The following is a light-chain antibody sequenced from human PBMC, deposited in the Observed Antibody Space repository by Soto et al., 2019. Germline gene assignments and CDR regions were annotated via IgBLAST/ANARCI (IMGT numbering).Light chain of an antibody. CDR1: SSDVGGYNY. Sequence: QSALTQPASVSGSPGQSITISCTGTSSDVGGYNYVSWYQQHPGKAPKLMIYDVSNRPSGVSNRFSGSKSGNTASLTISGLQAEDEADYHCSSYTSSSTSRAFGTGTKVTV. CDR2: DVS. CDR3: SSYTSSSTSRA. J-gene: IGLJ1*01. V-gene: IGLV2-14*01.